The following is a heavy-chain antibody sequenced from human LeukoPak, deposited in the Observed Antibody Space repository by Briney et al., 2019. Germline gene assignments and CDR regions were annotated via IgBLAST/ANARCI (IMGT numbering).Heavy chain of an antibody. Sequence: GSLRLSCAASGFTVSSNYMSWVRQAPGKGLEWVSVIFTGGGTYYADSVKGRFTISRDNSKNTLYLQMNSLRAEDTAVYYCARGGGTLNWFDPWGQGTLVTVSS. V-gene: IGHV3-53*01. CDR1: GFTVSSNY. CDR2: IFTGGGT. J-gene: IGHJ5*02. CDR3: ARGGGTLNWFDP. D-gene: IGHD1-1*01.